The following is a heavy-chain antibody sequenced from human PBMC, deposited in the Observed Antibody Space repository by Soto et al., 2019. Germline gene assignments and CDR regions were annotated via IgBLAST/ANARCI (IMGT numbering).Heavy chain of an antibody. CDR2: IYYSGST. Sequence: PSETLSLTCTVSGGSISSSSYYWGWIRQPPGKGLEWIGSIYYSGSTYYNPSLKSRVTISVDTSKNQFSLKLSSVTAADTAVYYCARHLNGDYSPLYNWFDPWGQGTLVTVSS. V-gene: IGHV4-39*01. CDR3: ARHLNGDYSPLYNWFDP. D-gene: IGHD4-17*01. CDR1: GGSISSSSYY. J-gene: IGHJ5*02.